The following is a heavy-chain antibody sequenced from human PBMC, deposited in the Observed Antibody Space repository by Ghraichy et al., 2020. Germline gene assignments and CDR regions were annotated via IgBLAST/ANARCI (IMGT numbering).Heavy chain of an antibody. V-gene: IGHV4-59*01. CDR1: GGSLRNYH. Sequence: ESLNISCTVSGGSLRNYHWSWIRQPPGKGLEWIGYIHYSGSTNYNPSLKSRVTISVDKSKNQFSLKVNSVTTADTAVYFCARAYQSGCFDYWGQGTLVTVSS. J-gene: IGHJ4*02. CDR2: IHYSGST. D-gene: IGHD6-19*01. CDR3: ARAYQSGCFDY.